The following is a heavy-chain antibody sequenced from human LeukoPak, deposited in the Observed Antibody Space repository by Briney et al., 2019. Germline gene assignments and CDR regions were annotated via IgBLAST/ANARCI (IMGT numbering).Heavy chain of an antibody. Sequence: GGSLRLSCAASGFIFKDYGMHWVRQAPGKGLEWVAVISYDGTRQFYSDPVKGRFAISRDNSNNTVYLQMNSLRPEDAAVYYCAKREAVTVTAEWDYLDYWGQGILVTVSS. CDR3: AKREAVTVTAEWDYLDY. CDR1: GFIFKDYG. J-gene: IGHJ4*02. D-gene: IGHD6-19*01. CDR2: ISYDGTRQ. V-gene: IGHV3-30*18.